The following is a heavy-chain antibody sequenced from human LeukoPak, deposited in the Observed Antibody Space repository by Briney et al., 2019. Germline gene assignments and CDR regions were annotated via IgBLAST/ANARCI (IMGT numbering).Heavy chain of an antibody. CDR1: GGSISSSN. CDR2: ISYDGSNK. D-gene: IGHD3-10*01. Sequence: PSETLPLTCAVSGGSISSSNWWSWVRQAPGKGLEWVAVISYDGSNKYYADSVKGRFTISRDNSKNTLYLQMNSLRAEDTAVYYCAKQVVGSSQNPAYYYYYGMDVWGQGTTVTVSS. J-gene: IGHJ6*02. V-gene: IGHV3-30*18. CDR3: AKQVVGSSQNPAYYYYYGMDV.